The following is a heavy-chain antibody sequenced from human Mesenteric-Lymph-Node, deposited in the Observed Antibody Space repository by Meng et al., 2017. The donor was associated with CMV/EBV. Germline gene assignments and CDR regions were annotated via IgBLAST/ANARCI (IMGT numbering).Heavy chain of an antibody. J-gene: IGHJ5*01. Sequence: RLSCAASGFTFSSYGMHWVRQAPGKGLEWVAFIRYDGSDKYYTDSVKGRFTISRDNSKSTLYLQMNSLRGEDTAVYYCASDFKWLDSWGQGTLVTVSS. CDR1: GFTFSSYG. CDR2: IRYDGSDK. D-gene: IGHD2-21*02. V-gene: IGHV3-30*02. CDR3: ASDFKWLDS.